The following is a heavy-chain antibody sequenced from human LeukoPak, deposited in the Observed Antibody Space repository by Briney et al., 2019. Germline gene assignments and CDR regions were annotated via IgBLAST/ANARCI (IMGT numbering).Heavy chain of an antibody. V-gene: IGHV1-69*05. CDR3: ASDSSGYSLDY. Sequence: GASVKVSCKASGGTFSSYAISWVRQAPGQGLEWMGGIIPIFGTANYAQKFQGRVTMTRDTSTSTVYMELSSLRSEDTAVYYCASDSSGYSLDYWGQGTLVTVSS. D-gene: IGHD3-22*01. CDR2: IIPIFGTA. CDR1: GGTFSSYA. J-gene: IGHJ4*02.